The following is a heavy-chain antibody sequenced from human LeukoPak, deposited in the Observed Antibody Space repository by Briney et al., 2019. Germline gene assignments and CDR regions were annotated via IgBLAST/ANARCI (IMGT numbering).Heavy chain of an antibody. CDR2: ISGSGGST. D-gene: IGHD6-13*01. Sequence: GGSLRLSCAASGFTFSGYAMSWVRQAPGKGLEWVSAISGSGGSTYYADSVKGRFTISRDNSKNTLYLQMNSLRAEDTAVYYCASYSSWYPFWDYWGQGTLVTVSS. CDR3: ASYSSWYPFWDY. J-gene: IGHJ4*02. V-gene: IGHV3-23*01. CDR1: GFTFSGYA.